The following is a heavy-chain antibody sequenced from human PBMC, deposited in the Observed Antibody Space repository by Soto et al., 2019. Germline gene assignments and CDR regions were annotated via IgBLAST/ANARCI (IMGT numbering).Heavy chain of an antibody. D-gene: IGHD3-3*01. CDR3: AKEDDFWSVQGFDL. Sequence: GGSLRLSCAASGFTFNNYGMNWVRQAPGKGLEWISFLSSSSITIFYADSVKGRFTISRDNSKNTLYLQMNSLRAEDTAVYYCAKEDDFWSVQGFDLWGRGTLVTVSS. J-gene: IGHJ2*01. V-gene: IGHV3-48*01. CDR1: GFTFNNYG. CDR2: LSSSSITI.